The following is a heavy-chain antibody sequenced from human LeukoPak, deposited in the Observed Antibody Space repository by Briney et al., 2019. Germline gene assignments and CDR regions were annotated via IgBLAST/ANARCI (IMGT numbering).Heavy chain of an antibody. J-gene: IGHJ3*02. V-gene: IGHV3-30-3*01. CDR1: GFTFSSYA. CDR2: ISYDGSNK. D-gene: IGHD3-3*01. Sequence: GGSLRLSCAASGFTFSSYAMHWVRQAPGKGLEWVAVISYDGSNKYYADSVKGRFTISRDNSKNTLYLQMNSLRAEDTAVYYCARDDGGAFDIWGQGTMVTVSS. CDR3: ARDDGGAFDI.